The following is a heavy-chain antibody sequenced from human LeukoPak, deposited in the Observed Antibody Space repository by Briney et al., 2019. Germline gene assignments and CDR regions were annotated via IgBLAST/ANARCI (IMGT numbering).Heavy chain of an antibody. CDR2: ISSSGGSP. V-gene: IGHV3-23*01. D-gene: IGHD2-2*01. J-gene: IGHJ4*02. Sequence: GGSLRLSCVASGFTFSTYALSWVRQAPGKGLEWVSAISSSGGSPYYADSVNGRFTISRDNSKNTLYLQMNSLRAEDTALYYCAKDQTLSLSSSRALDYWGQGTLVTVSS. CDR3: AKDQTLSLSSSRALDY. CDR1: GFTFSTYA.